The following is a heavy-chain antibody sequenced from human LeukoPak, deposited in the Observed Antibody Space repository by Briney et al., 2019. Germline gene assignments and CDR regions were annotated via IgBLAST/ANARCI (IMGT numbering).Heavy chain of an antibody. J-gene: IGHJ5*02. Sequence: SCKASGGTFSSYASSWIRQPPGKGLEWIGYIYYSGSTYYNPSLKSRVTISVDTSKNQFSLKLSSVTAADTAVYYCARKLRFLEWLPYARWFDPWGQGTLVTVSS. CDR1: GGTFSSYAS. V-gene: IGHV4-30-4*08. CDR3: ARKLRFLEWLPYARWFDP. D-gene: IGHD3-3*01. CDR2: IYYSGST.